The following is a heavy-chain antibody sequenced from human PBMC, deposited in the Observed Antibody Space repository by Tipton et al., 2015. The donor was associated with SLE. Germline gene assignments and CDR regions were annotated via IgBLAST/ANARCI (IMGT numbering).Heavy chain of an antibody. CDR2: IYYSGST. CDR1: GGSISSGGYY. CDR3: AATFTAARGMDV. Sequence: TLSLTCTVSGGSISSGGYYWSWIRQHPGKGLEWIGYIYYSGSTNYNPSLKSRVTISVDTSKNQFSLKLSSVTAADTAVYYCAATFTAARGMDVWGQGTTVTVSS. V-gene: IGHV4-61*08. D-gene: IGHD3-16*01. J-gene: IGHJ6*02.